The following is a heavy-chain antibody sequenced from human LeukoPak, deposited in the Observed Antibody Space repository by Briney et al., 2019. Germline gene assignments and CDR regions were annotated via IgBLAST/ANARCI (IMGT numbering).Heavy chain of an antibody. CDR3: ARDDYVWGSYRYTIANAFDI. CDR2: IWYDGSNK. J-gene: IGHJ3*02. D-gene: IGHD3-16*02. Sequence: GGSLRLSCAASGFTFSSYGMHWVRQAPGKGLEWVAVIWYDGSNKYYADSVKGRFTISRDNSKNTLYLQMNSLRAKDTAVYYCARDDYVWGSYRYTIANAFDIWGQETMVTVSS. CDR1: GFTFSSYG. V-gene: IGHV3-33*01.